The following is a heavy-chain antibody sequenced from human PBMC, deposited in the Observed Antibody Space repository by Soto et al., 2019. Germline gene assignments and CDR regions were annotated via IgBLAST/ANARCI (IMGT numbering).Heavy chain of an antibody. V-gene: IGHV4-34*01. CDR2: VHRNGGA. Sequence: SETLSLTCTVAGGGDYWSWFRQPQGKGLEWIGQVHRNGGANYHPPLKSRVSMSVDTSKNQFSLNLSSVTAADTAVYYCARGRSWHYYGSGPFDPWGQGTLVTVSS. J-gene: IGHJ5*02. CDR3: ARGRSWHYYGSGPFDP. CDR1: GGGDY. D-gene: IGHD3-10*01.